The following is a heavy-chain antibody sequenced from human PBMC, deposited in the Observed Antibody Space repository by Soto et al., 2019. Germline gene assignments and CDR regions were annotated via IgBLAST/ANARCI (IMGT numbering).Heavy chain of an antibody. CDR1: GGSISSSSYY. CDR2: IYYSGST. CDR3: ARQSDIAMVRGAIRAFDI. D-gene: IGHD3-10*01. Sequence: QLQLQESGPGLVKPSETLSLTCTVSGGSISSSSYYWGWIRQPPGKGLEWIGSIYYSGSTYYNPSHKIRVTLSVDTSKNQCSLKLSSVTAADTAVYYCARQSDIAMVRGAIRAFDIWGQGTMVTVSS. J-gene: IGHJ3*02. V-gene: IGHV4-39*01.